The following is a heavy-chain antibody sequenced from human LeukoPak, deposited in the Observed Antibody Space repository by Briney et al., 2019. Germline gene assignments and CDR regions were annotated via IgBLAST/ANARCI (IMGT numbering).Heavy chain of an antibody. Sequence: GGSLRLSCAASGFTFSSYWMSWVRQAPGKGLEWVANIKQDGSEKYYVDSVKGRFTISRDNAKNSLYLQMNSLRAEDTAVYYCARLRGWGIFYRLFDYWGQGTLVTVSS. D-gene: IGHD3-10*01. CDR2: IKQDGSEK. J-gene: IGHJ4*02. CDR3: ARLRGWGIFYRLFDY. V-gene: IGHV3-7*03. CDR1: GFTFSSYW.